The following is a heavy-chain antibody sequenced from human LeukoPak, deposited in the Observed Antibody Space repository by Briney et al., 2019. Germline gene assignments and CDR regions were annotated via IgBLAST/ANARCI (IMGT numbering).Heavy chain of an antibody. CDR2: SRNKGNSYTT. CDR3: ARDSGH. V-gene: IGHV3-72*01. J-gene: IGHJ1*01. Sequence: GRSLRLSCAASGFTFDDYAMHWVRQAPGKGLEWVGRSRNKGNSYTTEYAASVKGRFTISRDDSKKSMYLQMNSLKTEDTAVYYCARDSGHWGQGTLVTVSS. CDR1: GFTFDDYA. D-gene: IGHD3-10*01.